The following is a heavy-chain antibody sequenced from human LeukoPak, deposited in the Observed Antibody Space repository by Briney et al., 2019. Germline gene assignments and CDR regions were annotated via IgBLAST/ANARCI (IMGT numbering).Heavy chain of an antibody. V-gene: IGHV4-34*01. D-gene: IGHD6-13*01. Sequence: PSETLSLTCAVYGGSFSGYYWSRIRQPPGKGLGWIGSLYHSGSTDYNPSLKSRVTISVDTSKNNFSLNLSSVAAADTTVYYCARAIGGSFRTSYYCVYWGQGTLDTVSS. CDR2: LYHSGST. CDR1: GGSFSGYY. CDR3: ARAIGGSFRTSYYCVY. J-gene: IGHJ4*02.